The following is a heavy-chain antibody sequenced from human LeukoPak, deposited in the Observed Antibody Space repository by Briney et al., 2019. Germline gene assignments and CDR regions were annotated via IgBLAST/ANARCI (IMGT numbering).Heavy chain of an antibody. CDR1: GFTFSSYA. J-gene: IGHJ4*02. CDR3: AKEKSLTTVTTPIFDY. Sequence: GGSLRLSCAASGFTFSSYAMSWVRQAPGKGLEWVSAISGSGGSTYYADSVKGRFTISRDNSKNTLYLQMNSLRAEDTAVYYCAKEKSLTTVTTPIFDYWGQGTLVTVSS. V-gene: IGHV3-23*01. CDR2: ISGSGGST. D-gene: IGHD4-17*01.